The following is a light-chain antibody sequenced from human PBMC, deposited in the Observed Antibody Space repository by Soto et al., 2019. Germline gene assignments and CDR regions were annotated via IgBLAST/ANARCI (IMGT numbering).Light chain of an antibody. Sequence: QSVLTQPPSVSGTPGQRVTISCSGSSSNIGINGVNWYQQLPGTAPKLLIYSSNQRPSGVPGRFSGSKSGTSASLAISGLQSEDEADYYCAAWDDSLDGLVFGTGTKVTVL. V-gene: IGLV1-44*01. CDR3: AAWDDSLDGLV. CDR1: SSNIGING. CDR2: SSN. J-gene: IGLJ1*01.